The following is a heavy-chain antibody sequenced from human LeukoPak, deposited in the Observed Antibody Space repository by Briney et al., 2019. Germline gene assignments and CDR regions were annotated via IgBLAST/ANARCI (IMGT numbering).Heavy chain of an antibody. Sequence: ASVKVSCKASGYTFTSYDINWVRQATGQGLEWMGWMNPNSGNTGYAQKFQGRVTMTRNTSISTAYMELSSLRSEDTAVYYCARGPLVPAAMGGDAFDIWGQGTMVTVSS. J-gene: IGHJ3*02. D-gene: IGHD2-2*01. CDR1: GYTFTSYD. CDR3: ARGPLVPAAMGGDAFDI. CDR2: MNPNSGNT. V-gene: IGHV1-8*01.